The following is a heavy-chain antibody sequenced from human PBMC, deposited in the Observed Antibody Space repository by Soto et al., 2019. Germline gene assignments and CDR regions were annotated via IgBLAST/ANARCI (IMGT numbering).Heavy chain of an antibody. CDR1: GFTFSSYG. V-gene: IGHV3-30-3*01. J-gene: IGHJ4*02. CDR3: ARDITVANENYLDA. Sequence: QVQLVESVGGVVQPGRSLRLSCAGSGFTFSSYGLHWVRQAPGKGLEWVTVISHHETYTSYADSVKGRFTISRDNSKSILYLQMNNLRVEDTAVYFCARDITVANENYLDAWGQGTLVTVSS. CDR2: ISHHETYT. D-gene: IGHD6-19*01.